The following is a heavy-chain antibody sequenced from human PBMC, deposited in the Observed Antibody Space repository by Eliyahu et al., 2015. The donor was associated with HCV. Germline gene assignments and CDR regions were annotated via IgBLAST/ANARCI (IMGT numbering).Heavy chain of an antibody. CDR1: GGTFSNYA. D-gene: IGHD6-6*01. J-gene: IGHJ4*02. CDR3: ARVDRAGLAGRLLN. V-gene: IGHV1-69*01. Sequence: QVQLVQSGAEVEKPGSSVXVSCXASGGTFSNYAINWVRQAPGXGLEWMGGNIPIFGXTNYAQRFQGRITFTADESTSTAYMELSSLTSEDTAMYYCARVDRAGLAGRLLNWGQGTLVIVSS. CDR2: NIPIFGXT.